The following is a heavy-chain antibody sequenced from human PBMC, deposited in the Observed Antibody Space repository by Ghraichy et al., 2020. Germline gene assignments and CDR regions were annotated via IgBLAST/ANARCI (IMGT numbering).Heavy chain of an antibody. CDR1: GFTFSSYS. Sequence: GESLNISCAASGFTFSSYSMNWVRQAPGKGLEWVSSISSGTTYKYYADSVKGRFTISRDNAKNSIYLHVDSLRAEDMAIYYCARERREPTYRGAFDFWGQGTLVTVPS. V-gene: IGHV3-21*01. J-gene: IGHJ4*02. CDR3: ARERREPTYRGAFDF. D-gene: IGHD1-26*01. CDR2: ISSGTTYK.